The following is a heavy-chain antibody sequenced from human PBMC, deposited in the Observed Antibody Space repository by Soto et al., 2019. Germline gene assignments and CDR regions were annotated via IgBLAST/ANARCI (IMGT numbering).Heavy chain of an antibody. Sequence: ASVKVSCKASGYTFTSYGISWVRQAPGQGLEWMGWISAYNGNTNYAQKRQGRGTMTTDTSTSTADMELRSLRSDDTAVYYCARERSYYDSSGYYYKVLYNCFNPWGQGTLVTVSS. CDR2: ISAYNGNT. CDR1: GYTFTSYG. V-gene: IGHV1-18*04. CDR3: ARERSYYDSSGYYYKVLYNCFNP. D-gene: IGHD3-22*01. J-gene: IGHJ5*02.